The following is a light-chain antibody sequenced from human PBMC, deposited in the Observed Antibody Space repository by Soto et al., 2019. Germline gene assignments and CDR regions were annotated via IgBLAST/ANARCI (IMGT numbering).Light chain of an antibody. CDR2: DAS. CDR1: QSMSYW. CDR3: QQYNSFPWT. Sequence: IHMTQSPSTLSASVGDRVTITCRASQSMSYWLAWYQQKPGKAPKLLIYDASSLESGVPSRFSGSGSGTEFTLTISSLQPDDFATYYCQQYNSFPWTFGQGTKVDIK. V-gene: IGKV1-5*01. J-gene: IGKJ1*01.